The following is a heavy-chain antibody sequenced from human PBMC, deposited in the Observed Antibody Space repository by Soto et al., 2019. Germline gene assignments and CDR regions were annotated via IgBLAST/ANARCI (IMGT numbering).Heavy chain of an antibody. Sequence: QVQLVQSGAEVKWPGASVKVSCKTSAYTFTDYYLHWVRQAPGQGLEWMGWINPNSGGTNYAQKFQGRVTLTRDTSIRTAYMELIRLRSDDTAMYYCATSPNYYGSQIDSWGQGTLVTVSS. J-gene: IGHJ4*02. CDR3: ATSPNYYGSQIDS. V-gene: IGHV1-2*02. D-gene: IGHD3-10*01. CDR1: AYTFTDYY. CDR2: INPNSGGT.